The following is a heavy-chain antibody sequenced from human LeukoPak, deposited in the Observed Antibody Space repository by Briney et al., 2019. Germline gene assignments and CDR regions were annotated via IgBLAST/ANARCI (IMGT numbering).Heavy chain of an antibody. J-gene: IGHJ4*02. D-gene: IGHD2-2*01. Sequence: SETLSLTCAVYGGSFSGYYWSWIRQPPGKGLEWIGEINHSGSTNYNPSLKSRVTISVDTSKNQFSLKLSSVTAADTAVYYCARGSVCSSTSCYWPKEPPNYFNYGGKETLATVSS. CDR2: INHSGST. CDR3: ARGSVCSSTSCYWPKEPPNYFNY. V-gene: IGHV4-34*01. CDR1: GGSFSGYY.